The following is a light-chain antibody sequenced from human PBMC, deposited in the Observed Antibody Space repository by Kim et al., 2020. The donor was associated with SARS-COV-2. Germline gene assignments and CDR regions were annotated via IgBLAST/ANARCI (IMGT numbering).Light chain of an antibody. CDR2: LKSDGSH. Sequence: SVQPTCTLGKGDSSCTIASHQQQPEKGPRYLMQLKSDGSHSKGDGIPDRFSGSSSGAERYLTISSPQSEDEADYYCQTWVTGAWVFGGGTQLTVL. CDR1: KGDSSCT. CDR3: QTWVTGAWV. J-gene: IGLJ3*02. V-gene: IGLV4-69*01.